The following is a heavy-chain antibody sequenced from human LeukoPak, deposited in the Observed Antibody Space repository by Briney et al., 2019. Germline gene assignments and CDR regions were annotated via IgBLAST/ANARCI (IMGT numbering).Heavy chain of an antibody. J-gene: IGHJ4*02. CDR2: IYYSGST. Sequence: SETLSLTCTVSGGSISIYYWSWIRQPPGKGLEWIGYIYYSGSTNYNPSLKSRVTISVDTSKNQFSLKLNSVTAADTAVYYCARILEGGSLDYWGQGTLVTVSS. CDR3: ARILEGGSLDY. D-gene: IGHD1-26*01. V-gene: IGHV4-59*01. CDR1: GGSISIYY.